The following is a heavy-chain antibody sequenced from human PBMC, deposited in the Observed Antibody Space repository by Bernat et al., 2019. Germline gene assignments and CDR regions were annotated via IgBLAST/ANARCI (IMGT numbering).Heavy chain of an antibody. CDR1: GGTFSSYA. V-gene: IGHV1-69*04. Sequence: QVQLVQSGAEVKKPGSSVKVSCKASGGTFSSYAISWVRQAPGQGLEWMGRIIPILGIANYAQKFQGRVTITADKSTSTAYMELSSLRSEDTAVYYCARGFLKCGGDCYDAVYYYYYGMDVWGQGTTVTVSS. CDR3: ARGFLKCGGDCYDAVYYYYYGMDV. D-gene: IGHD2-21*02. CDR2: IIPILGIA. J-gene: IGHJ6*02.